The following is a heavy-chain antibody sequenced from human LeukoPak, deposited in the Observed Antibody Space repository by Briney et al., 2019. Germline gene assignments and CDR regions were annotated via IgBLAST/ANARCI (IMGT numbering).Heavy chain of an antibody. J-gene: IGHJ4*02. CDR2: TYYRSKWYN. CDR3: AKTSGSYADY. Sequence: SQTLSLTCAISGDRVPSNSAAWKWIRQSPSRGLEWLGRTYYRSKWYNDYAVSVKSRITNNPDTSKNQFSLQLNSLTPEDTAVYYCAKTSGSYADYWGQGTLVTASS. V-gene: IGHV6-1*01. CDR1: GDRVPSNSAA. D-gene: IGHD1-26*01.